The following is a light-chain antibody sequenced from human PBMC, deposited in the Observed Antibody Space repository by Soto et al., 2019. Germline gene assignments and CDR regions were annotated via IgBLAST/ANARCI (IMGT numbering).Light chain of an antibody. J-gene: IGKJ5*01. CDR3: QQRTDWPMT. V-gene: IGKV3-11*01. Sequence: EIVLTQSTATLSLSPGERATLSCRASQSVSSYLAWYQQRPGQAPRLLIYDASNWATGIPARFSGNGSGTDFTLTISRLEAEDFAVYYCQQRTDWPMTFGQGTRLEIK. CDR2: DAS. CDR1: QSVSSY.